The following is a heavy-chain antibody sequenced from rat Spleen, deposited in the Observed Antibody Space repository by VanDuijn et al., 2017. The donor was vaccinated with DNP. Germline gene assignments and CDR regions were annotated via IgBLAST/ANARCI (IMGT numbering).Heavy chain of an antibody. D-gene: IGHD1-1*01. J-gene: IGHJ2*01. CDR1: GYSITSSY. V-gene: IGHV3-1*01. CDR3: ARDHYSAPPFDY. Sequence: EVQLQESGPGLVKPSQSLSLTCSVTGYSITSSYRWNWIRKFPGNKLEWIGHISYSGRATYNPSLKSRISITRDTSKNQFFLQLNSVTTEDTATYYCARDHYSAPPFDYWGQGVMVTVSS. CDR2: ISYSGRA.